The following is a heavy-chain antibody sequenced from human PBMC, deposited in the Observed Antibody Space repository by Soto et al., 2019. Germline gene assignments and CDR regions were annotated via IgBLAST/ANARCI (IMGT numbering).Heavy chain of an antibody. D-gene: IGHD6-19*01. CDR2: ISGSGGST. V-gene: IGHV3-23*01. CDR3: AKTSSGWYNRY. Sequence: EVQLLESGGGLVQPGGSLRLSSAASGFTFSSYAMSWVRQAPGKGLGWVSAISGSGGSTYYADSVKGRFTISRDNSKNTLYLQMNSLRAEDTAVYYCAKTSSGWYNRYWGQGTLVTVSS. J-gene: IGHJ4*02. CDR1: GFTFSSYA.